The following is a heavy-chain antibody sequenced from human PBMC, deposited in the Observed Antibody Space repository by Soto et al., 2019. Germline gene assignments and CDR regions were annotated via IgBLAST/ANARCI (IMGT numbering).Heavy chain of an antibody. CDR1: GGSISSYY. CDR3: ARQLYSSGWFAFDY. J-gene: IGHJ4*02. CDR2: IYYSGST. Sequence: SETLSLTCTVSGGSISSYYGSWIRQPPGKGLEWIGYIYYSGSTNYNPSLKSRVTISVDTSKNQFSLKLSSVTAADTAVYYCARQLYSSGWFAFDYWGQGTLVTVSS. D-gene: IGHD6-19*01. V-gene: IGHV4-59*08.